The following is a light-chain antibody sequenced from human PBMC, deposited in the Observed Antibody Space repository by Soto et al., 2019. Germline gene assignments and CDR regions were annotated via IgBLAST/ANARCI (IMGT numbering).Light chain of an antibody. CDR3: QHYGSTPWT. CDR2: GAS. J-gene: IGKJ1*01. Sequence: EVVLTQSPGTLSLSAGERATLSCRASQSVSSSYLAWYQQKPGQAPRLLIYGASSRATDIPDRITGSGSGTDFTLTINRLEPEDFAVYYCQHYGSTPWTFGQGTKVEIK. CDR1: QSVSSSY. V-gene: IGKV3-20*01.